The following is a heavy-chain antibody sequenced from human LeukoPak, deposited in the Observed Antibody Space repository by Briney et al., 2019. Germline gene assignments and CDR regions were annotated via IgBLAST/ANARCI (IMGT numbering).Heavy chain of an antibody. CDR1: GFTFSSYW. J-gene: IGHJ4*02. CDR2: INSDGSST. D-gene: IGHD3-9*01. Sequence: PGGSLRLSCAASGFTFSSYWMHWVRQAPGKGLVWVSRINSDGSSTSYADPVKGRFTISRDNAKNTLYLQMNSLRAEDTAVYYCARDDILTGYPYFDYWGQGTLVTVSS. CDR3: ARDDILTGYPYFDY. V-gene: IGHV3-74*01.